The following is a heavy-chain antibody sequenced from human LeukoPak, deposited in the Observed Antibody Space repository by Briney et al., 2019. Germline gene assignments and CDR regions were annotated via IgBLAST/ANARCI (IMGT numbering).Heavy chain of an antibody. CDR3: ARFGTSSSRFFDQ. D-gene: IGHD6-6*01. J-gene: IGHJ4*02. Sequence: SETPSLTCTASGGSISAYYWSWIRQPPGKGLEWIGYIHYSGTTNYYPSLKSRVTIALDTSKNQFSLKLNSVTAADTAVYYCARFGTSSSRFFDQWGQGTLVSVSS. V-gene: IGHV4-59*01. CDR1: GGSISAYY. CDR2: IHYSGTT.